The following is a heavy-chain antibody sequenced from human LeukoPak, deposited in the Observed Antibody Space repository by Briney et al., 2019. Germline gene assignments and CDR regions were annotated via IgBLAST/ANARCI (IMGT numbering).Heavy chain of an antibody. CDR2: ISYDGTNK. Sequence: PGGSLRLSCAASGFTFSSYAMLWVRQAPGKGLEWVAVISYDGTNKYYADSVKGRFTISRDNSKNTLYMKMNSLRAEDTAVYYCASPSGYSGYSMRRGWYHWGQGTLVTVSS. CDR1: GFTFSSYA. J-gene: IGHJ5*02. CDR3: ASPSGYSGYSMRRGWYH. D-gene: IGHD5-12*01. V-gene: IGHV3-30*04.